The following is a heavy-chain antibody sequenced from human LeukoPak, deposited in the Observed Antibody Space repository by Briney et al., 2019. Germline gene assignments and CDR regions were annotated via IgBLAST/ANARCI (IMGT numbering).Heavy chain of an antibody. D-gene: IGHD5-18*01. CDR2: ISSGSGTT. CDR1: GFTVSSNY. J-gene: IGHJ4*02. CDR3: ARGYNYGYSH. V-gene: IGHV3-48*01. Sequence: GGSLRLSCAASGFTVSSNYMSWVRQAPGKGLECVSYISSGSGTTYYADSVKGRFTISRDNAKNSLYLEMNSLRAEDTAVYYCARGYNYGYSHWGQGTLVTVSS.